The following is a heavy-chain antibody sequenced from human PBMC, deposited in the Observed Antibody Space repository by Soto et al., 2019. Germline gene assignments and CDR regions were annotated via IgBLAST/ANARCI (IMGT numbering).Heavy chain of an antibody. V-gene: IGHV1-69*01. Sequence: QVQLVQSRAEVKKPGSSVKVSCKASGGTFSSYAISWVRQAPGQGLEWMGGSIPIVGSANYAQKFQCRVTITADESTSTAYMELSSLRSEDTAVYYCARSQGSSTSLEIYYYYYYGMDVWGQGTTVTVSS. J-gene: IGHJ6*02. CDR2: SIPIVGSA. CDR1: GGTFSSYA. D-gene: IGHD2-2*01. CDR3: ARSQGSSTSLEIYYYYYYGMDV.